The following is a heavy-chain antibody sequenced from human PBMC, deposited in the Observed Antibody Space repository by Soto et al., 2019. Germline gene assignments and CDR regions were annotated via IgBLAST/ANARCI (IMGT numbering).Heavy chain of an antibody. CDR1: GYTFTSYS. CDR2: INTDNGDA. Sequence: ASVKVSCKASGYTFTSYSMHWVRQAPGQGLEWIGWINTDNGDATYSQKFQGRVTVTRDTSATTAYMEVSSLRSEDTAVYYCAREQGYIVYWGLRILVTVSS. CDR3: AREQGYIVY. V-gene: IGHV1-3*04. J-gene: IGHJ4*03.